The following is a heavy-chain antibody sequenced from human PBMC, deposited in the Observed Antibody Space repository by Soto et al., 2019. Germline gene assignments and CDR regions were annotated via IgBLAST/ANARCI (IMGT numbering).Heavy chain of an antibody. CDR2: MSHSSNTI. Sequence: EVQLLESGGGVVQPGGSLRLACAASGFTFNNYAMSWVRQTPGKGLEWVSSMSHSSNTIYYAYAVKGRFTISRDNSKNTRYLQMNSQRAEDTAIYYCVKVQGSASYFEYGGRGPLFTVSS. J-gene: IGHJ4*02. V-gene: IGHV3-23*01. CDR1: GFTFNNYA. CDR3: VKVQGSASYFEY. D-gene: IGHD3-10*01.